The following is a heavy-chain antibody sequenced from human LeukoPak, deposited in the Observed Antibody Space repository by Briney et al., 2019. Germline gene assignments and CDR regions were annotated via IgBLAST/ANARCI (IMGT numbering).Heavy chain of an antibody. Sequence: PGGSLRLSCAASGFTFSSYSMNWVRQAPGKGLEWVGRITSKPEGGTTDCAAPVKDRFIISRDDSRNTLYLQMNSLKTEDTAVYYCTTVDRVVSPSQFYGMDVWGQGTTVTVSS. CDR1: GFTFSSYS. J-gene: IGHJ6*02. CDR3: TTVDRVVSPSQFYGMDV. CDR2: ITSKPEGGTT. V-gene: IGHV3-15*01.